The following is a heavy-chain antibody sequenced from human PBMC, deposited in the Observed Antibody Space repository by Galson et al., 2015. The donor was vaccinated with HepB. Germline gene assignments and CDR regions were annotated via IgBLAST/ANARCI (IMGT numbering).Heavy chain of an antibody. V-gene: IGHV3-53*01. CDR1: GFTVSANY. CDR2: VYRGGGTT. D-gene: IGHD3-16*01. CDR3: ARGTYLYDDCGYYFDY. J-gene: IGHJ4*01. Sequence: SLRLSCAASGFTVSANYMNWVRQAPGKGLEWVSVVYRGGGTTYYADSVKGRFTISRDNAKNKMSLQMNSLRAEDTAIYYCARGTYLYDDCGYYFDYWVHGPLVTVSS.